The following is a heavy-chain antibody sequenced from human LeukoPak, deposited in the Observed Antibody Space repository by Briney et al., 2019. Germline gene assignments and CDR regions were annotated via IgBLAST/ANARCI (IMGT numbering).Heavy chain of an antibody. CDR1: GFTFSGCA. CDR3: TRDRGTYNWFDP. D-gene: IGHD2-15*01. J-gene: IGHJ5*02. V-gene: IGHV3-73*01. CDR2: IDKKDNLYAT. Sequence: GGSLRLSCVAFGFTFSGCAVHWVRQSSGKGLEWVGHIDKKDNLYATAYAESVKGRFTISRDDSKDTAFLHMDSLKTEDTALYYCTRDRGTYNWFDPWGQGTLVTVSS.